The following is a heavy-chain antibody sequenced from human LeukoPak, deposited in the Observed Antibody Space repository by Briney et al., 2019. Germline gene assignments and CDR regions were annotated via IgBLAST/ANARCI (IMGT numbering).Heavy chain of an antibody. CDR1: GGSISSYY. Sequence: PSETLSLTCTVSGGSISSYYWSWIRQPPGKGLEWIGYIYYSGSTNYNPSLKSRVTISVDTSKNQFSLKLSSVTAADTGVYYCARDDCSSTSCYFRWFDPWGQGTLVTVSS. V-gene: IGHV4-59*01. J-gene: IGHJ5*02. CDR2: IYYSGST. CDR3: ARDDCSSTSCYFRWFDP. D-gene: IGHD2-2*01.